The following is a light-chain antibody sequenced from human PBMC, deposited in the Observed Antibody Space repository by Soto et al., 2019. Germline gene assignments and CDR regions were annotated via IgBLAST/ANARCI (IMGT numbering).Light chain of an antibody. CDR2: DNS. CDR3: GTWDSSLSIGM. CDR1: SSNIGNNY. V-gene: IGLV1-51*01. J-gene: IGLJ7*01. Sequence: QSVLTQPTSVSAAPGQKVTISCSGSSSNIGNNYVSWYQHLPGTAPKLLIYDNSKRPSGIPDRFSGSKSGTSATLDITGLQTGDEADYYCGTWDSSLSIGMFGGGTQLTVL.